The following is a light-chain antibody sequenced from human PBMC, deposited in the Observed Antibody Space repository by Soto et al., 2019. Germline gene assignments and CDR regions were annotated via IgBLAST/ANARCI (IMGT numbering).Light chain of an antibody. Sequence: QSVLTQPPSVSAAPGQKVTISCSGSSSNIGNNYVSWYQQLPGTAPTLLIYDNNKRPSGIPDRFSGSKSGTSATLVITGLQTGDEADYYCGTWDSSLSAWVFGGGTKLTVL. CDR2: DNN. CDR1: SSNIGNNY. J-gene: IGLJ3*02. CDR3: GTWDSSLSAWV. V-gene: IGLV1-51*01.